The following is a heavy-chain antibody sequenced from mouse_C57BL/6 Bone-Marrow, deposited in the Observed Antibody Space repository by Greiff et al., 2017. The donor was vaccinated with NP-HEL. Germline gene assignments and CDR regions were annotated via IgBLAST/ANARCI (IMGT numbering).Heavy chain of an antibody. Sequence: EVQLQESGPGMVKPSQSLSLTCTVTGYSITSGYDWHWIRHFPGNKLEWMGYISYSGSTNYNPSLKSRISITHDTSKNHFFLKLNSVTTEDTATYYCARDKAYGSSPPYWGQGTLVTVSA. CDR3: ARDKAYGSSPPY. J-gene: IGHJ3*01. D-gene: IGHD1-1*01. V-gene: IGHV3-1*01. CDR2: ISYSGST. CDR1: GYSITSGYD.